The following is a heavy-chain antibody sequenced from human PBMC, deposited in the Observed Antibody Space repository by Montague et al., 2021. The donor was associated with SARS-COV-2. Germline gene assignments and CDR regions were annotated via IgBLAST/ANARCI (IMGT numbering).Heavy chain of an antibody. CDR2: ISSTGGST. CDR3: AKGFTYYFASGGYPNYFDP. J-gene: IGHJ5*02. Sequence: SLRLSCAASGFPFSSYAMSWVRQAPGKGLEWVSTISSTGGSTYYADSVKGRFIISRDNSRNTVYMQMNNLRAEDTAVYYCAKGFTYYFASGGYPNYFDPWGQGTLVSVPS. CDR1: GFPFSSYA. V-gene: IGHV3-23*01. D-gene: IGHD3-10*01.